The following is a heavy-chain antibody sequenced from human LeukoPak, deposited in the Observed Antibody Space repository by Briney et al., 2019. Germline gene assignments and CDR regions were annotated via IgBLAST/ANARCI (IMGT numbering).Heavy chain of an antibody. Sequence: SETLSLTCTVSGGSISSSSYYWSWIRQPPGKGLEWIGEINHSGSTNYNPSLKSRVTISVDTSKNQFSLKLSSVTAADTAVYYCARGVRYYDSSGYTYWGQGTLVTVSS. D-gene: IGHD3-22*01. CDR3: ARGVRYYDSSGYTY. CDR2: INHSGST. CDR1: GGSISSSSYY. V-gene: IGHV4-39*07. J-gene: IGHJ4*02.